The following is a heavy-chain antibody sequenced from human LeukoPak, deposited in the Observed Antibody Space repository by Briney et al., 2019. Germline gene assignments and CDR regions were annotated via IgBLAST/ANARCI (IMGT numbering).Heavy chain of an antibody. CDR1: GGSFSGYY. D-gene: IGHD3-10*01. CDR3: ARDSGGYYFDY. CDR2: INHTGST. J-gene: IGHJ4*02. V-gene: IGHV4-34*01. Sequence: SSETLSLTCAVYGGSFSGYYWNWVRQPPGKGLEWIGEINHTGSTNYNPSLKSRVTISVDMSKNQFSLKLSSVTAADTAVYYCARDSGGYYFDYWGQGTLVTVSS.